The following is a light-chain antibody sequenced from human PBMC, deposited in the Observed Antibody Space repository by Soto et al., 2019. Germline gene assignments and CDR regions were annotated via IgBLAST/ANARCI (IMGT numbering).Light chain of an antibody. Sequence: QSVLTQPPSASGTPGQRVTISCSGSSSNIGSNTVNWYQQLPGTAPKLLMYSNNLRPSGVPDRFSGSKSGTSASLAISGLQSEDEADYYCAAWDDSLNGPVFGGGTKLTVL. J-gene: IGLJ2*01. V-gene: IGLV1-44*01. CDR2: SNN. CDR3: AAWDDSLNGPV. CDR1: SSNIGSNT.